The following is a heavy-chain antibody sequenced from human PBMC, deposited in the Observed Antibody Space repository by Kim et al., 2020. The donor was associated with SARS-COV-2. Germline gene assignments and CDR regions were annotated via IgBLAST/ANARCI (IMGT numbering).Heavy chain of an antibody. V-gene: IGHV4-34*01. CDR1: GGSFSGYY. J-gene: IGHJ4*03. D-gene: IGHD2-15*01. Sequence: SETLSLTCAVYGGSFSGYYWSWIRQPPGKGLEWIGEINHSGSTNYNPSLKSRVTISVDTSKNQFSLKLSSVTAADTAVYYCARGPYCSGGSCYSGYFDY. CDR2: INHSGST. CDR3: ARGPYCSGGSCYSGYFDY.